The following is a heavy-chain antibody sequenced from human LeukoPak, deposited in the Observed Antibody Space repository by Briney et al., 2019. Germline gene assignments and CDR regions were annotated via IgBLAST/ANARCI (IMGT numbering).Heavy chain of an antibody. CDR1: GFTFSSYT. CDR3: AGDRGGPRYCSGGSCYGYYYYGMDV. D-gene: IGHD2-15*01. Sequence: PGGSLRLSCAASGFTFSSYTMHWVRQAPGKGLEWVAVISYDGSNEYYADSVKGRFTISRDNSKNTLYLQMNSLRAEDTAVYYCAGDRGGPRYCSGGSCYGYYYYGMDVWGQGTTVAVSS. CDR2: ISYDGSNE. V-gene: IGHV3-30-3*01. J-gene: IGHJ6*02.